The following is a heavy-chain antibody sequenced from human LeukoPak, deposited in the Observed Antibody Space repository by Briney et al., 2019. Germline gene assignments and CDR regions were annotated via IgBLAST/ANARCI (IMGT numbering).Heavy chain of an antibody. J-gene: IGHJ6*02. V-gene: IGHV1-24*01. CDR1: GYTFTGYY. CDR3: ATRGTPFYYYGMDV. CDR2: FDPEDGET. Sequence: GASVKVSCTASGYTFTGYYMHWVRQAPGKGLEWMGGFDPEDGETIYAQKFQGRVTMTEDTSTDTAYMELSSLRSEDTAVYYCATRGTPFYYYGMDVWGQGTTVTVSS. D-gene: IGHD1-1*01.